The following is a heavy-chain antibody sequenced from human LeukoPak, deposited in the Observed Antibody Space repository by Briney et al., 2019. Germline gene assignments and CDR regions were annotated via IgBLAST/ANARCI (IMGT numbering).Heavy chain of an antibody. Sequence: GGSLRLSCAASGFTFSNHGMHWVRQAPGKGLEWVALIRFDGSDKYYADSVKGRFTISRDNSKSTLYLQMNSLRAEDTAVYYCARWPYSSSYYFDYWGQGTLVTVSS. CDR3: ARWPYSSSYYFDY. CDR2: IRFDGSDK. CDR1: GFTFSNHG. V-gene: IGHV3-33*01. D-gene: IGHD6-6*01. J-gene: IGHJ4*02.